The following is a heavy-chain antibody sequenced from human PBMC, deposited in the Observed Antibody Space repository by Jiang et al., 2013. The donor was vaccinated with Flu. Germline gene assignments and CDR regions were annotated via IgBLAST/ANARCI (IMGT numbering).Heavy chain of an antibody. V-gene: IGHV1-46*01. CDR1: GYIFTTYF. Sequence: GAEVKKPGASVKVSCRASGYIFTTYFIHWLRQAPGQGLEWMGMVDPSNGNTNYAQKFQGRVTMTRDTSTSTVYMELSSLRSEDMAVYYCAREQSGGYWFDPWGQGTLVIVSS. J-gene: IGHJ5*02. CDR2: VDPSNGNT. D-gene: IGHD3-10*01. CDR3: AREQSGGYWFDP.